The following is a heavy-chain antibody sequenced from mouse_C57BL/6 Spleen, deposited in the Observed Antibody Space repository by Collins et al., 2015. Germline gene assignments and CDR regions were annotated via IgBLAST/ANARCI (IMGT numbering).Heavy chain of an antibody. CDR3: ARDRASMVSNWYFDV. D-gene: IGHD2-10*02. V-gene: IGHV5-4*02. CDR2: ISDGGSYT. CDR1: GFTFSDYY. J-gene: IGHJ1*01. Sequence: EVQLVESGGGLVKPGGSLKLSCAASGFTFSDYYMYWVRQTPEKRLEWVATISDGGSYTYYPDRDNAKNNLYLQMSSLKSEDTAMYYCARDRASMVSNWYFDVWGAGTTVTVSS.